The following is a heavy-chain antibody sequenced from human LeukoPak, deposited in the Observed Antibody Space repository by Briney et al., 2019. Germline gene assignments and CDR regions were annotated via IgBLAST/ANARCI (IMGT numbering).Heavy chain of an antibody. CDR1: GFSFSTYA. J-gene: IGHJ4*02. CDR3: AKSGSTSWYLDY. V-gene: IGHV3-23*01. D-gene: IGHD6-13*01. CDR2: ISGSGDNNDNT. Sequence: GGSLRLSCAASGFSFSTYAMSWVRQAPGKGLEWVSAISGSGDNNDNTYYADSVKGQLTISRDNSKNTLYLQMSSLRAEDAAVYYCAKSGSTSWYLDYWGQGTLVTVSS.